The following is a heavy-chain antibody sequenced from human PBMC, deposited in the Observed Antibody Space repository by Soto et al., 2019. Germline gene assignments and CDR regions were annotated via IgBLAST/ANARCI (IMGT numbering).Heavy chain of an antibody. CDR1: GFTFSSYG. CDR3: ARVYYGGNPSLWGMDV. Sequence: HPGGSLRLSCAASGFTFSSYGMHWVRQAPGKGLEWVAVIWYDGSNKYYADSVKGRFTISRDNSKNTLYLQMNSLRAEDTAVYYCARVYYGGNPSLWGMDVWGQGTTVTVSS. V-gene: IGHV3-33*01. J-gene: IGHJ6*02. D-gene: IGHD4-17*01. CDR2: IWYDGSNK.